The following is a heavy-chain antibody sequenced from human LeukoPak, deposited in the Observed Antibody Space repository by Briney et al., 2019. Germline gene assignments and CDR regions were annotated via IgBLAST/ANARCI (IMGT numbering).Heavy chain of an antibody. D-gene: IGHD2-8*01. CDR3: ARDQMELMVYAALYGMDV. CDR1: GGTFSSYA. CDR2: IIPIFGTA. Sequence: GASVKVSCKASGGTFSSYAISWVRQAPGQGLEWMGGIIPIFGTANYAQKFQGRVTITADESTSTAYMELSSLRSEDTAVYYCARDQMELMVYAALYGMDVWGQGTTVTVSS. J-gene: IGHJ6*02. V-gene: IGHV1-69*13.